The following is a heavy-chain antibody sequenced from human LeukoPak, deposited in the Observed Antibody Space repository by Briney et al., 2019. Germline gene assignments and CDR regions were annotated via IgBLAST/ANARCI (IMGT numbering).Heavy chain of an antibody. CDR2: INHTGSA. CDR1: GGSFSGYY. CDR3: ARGFLTSSRWFDP. V-gene: IGHV4-34*01. J-gene: IGHJ5*02. Sequence: SETLSLTCAVYGGSFSGYYWSWIRQPPGKGLEWIGEINHTGSAHYNPSLKSRVTISVDTSNKQFSLNLHSVTAADTAVYYCARGFLTSSRWFDPWGQGTLVTVSS. D-gene: IGHD2/OR15-2a*01.